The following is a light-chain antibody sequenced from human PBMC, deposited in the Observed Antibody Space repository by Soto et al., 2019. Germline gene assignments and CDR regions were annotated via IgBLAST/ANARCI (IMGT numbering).Light chain of an antibody. Sequence: QSALTQPASVSGSPGQSITISCTGTSSDVGSYNLVSWYQQHPGKAPKLMIYEGSKRPSGVSNRFSGSKSGNTASLTISGLQAEDEADYYCCSYAHSNTVLFGGGTKVTV. CDR1: SSDVGSYNL. CDR3: CSYAHSNTVL. CDR2: EGS. J-gene: IGLJ2*01. V-gene: IGLV2-23*01.